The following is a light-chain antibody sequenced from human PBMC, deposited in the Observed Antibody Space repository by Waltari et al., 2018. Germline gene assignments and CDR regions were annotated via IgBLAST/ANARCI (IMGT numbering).Light chain of an antibody. V-gene: IGKV2D-29*01. CDR1: QSLLHSDGKTY. Sequence: IVMTQTPLSLSVTPGQPASISCKSSQSLLHSDGKTYLYWYLQKPGQHPQVLIHEASNRLSGVPDRFSGSGSGTDFTRTISRVEAEDVGVYFCMQSIQLPLSFGGGTKVEIK. J-gene: IGKJ4*01. CDR3: MQSIQLPLS. CDR2: EAS.